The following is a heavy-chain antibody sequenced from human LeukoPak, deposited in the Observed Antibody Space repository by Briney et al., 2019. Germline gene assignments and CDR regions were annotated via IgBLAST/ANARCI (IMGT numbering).Heavy chain of an antibody. CDR1: GFTFSSYA. D-gene: IGHD3-16*02. CDR3: ARDSALGSYDI. J-gene: IGHJ3*02. CDR2: ISYDGSSK. V-gene: IGHV3-30-3*01. Sequence: GGSLRLSCAASGFTFSSYAMLWVRQAPGKGLEWVAVISYDGSSKYYADSVTGRFTISRDNSKTTLFLQMNSLRAGDTAVYYCARDSALGSYDIWGQGTMVTVSS.